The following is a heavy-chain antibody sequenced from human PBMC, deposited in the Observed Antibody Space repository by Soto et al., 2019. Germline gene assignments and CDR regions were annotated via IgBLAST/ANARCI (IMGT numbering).Heavy chain of an antibody. CDR1: GFSLTTSGVG. V-gene: IGHV2-5*02. D-gene: IGHD3-3*01. J-gene: IGHJ4*02. Sequence: QITLNASGPMQVNPRQPLTLTCTFSGFSLTTSGVGVGWIRQSPGKPPEWLALIYWDDDKRYSPSLKSRLTVTNDTSKTQVVLTMAGLDPADTGTYYCAHRVLRTVFGLVTTTAIYFDFWGQGTPVAVSS. CDR3: AHRVLRTVFGLVTTTAIYFDF. CDR2: IYWDDDK.